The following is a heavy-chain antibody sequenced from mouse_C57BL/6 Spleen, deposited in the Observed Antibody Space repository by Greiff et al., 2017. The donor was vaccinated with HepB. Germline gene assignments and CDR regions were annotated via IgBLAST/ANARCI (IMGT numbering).Heavy chain of an antibody. CDR3: ARRGGYFDY. V-gene: IGHV3-6*01. J-gene: IGHJ2*01. Sequence: EVQVVESGPGLVKPSQSLSLTCSVTGYSITSGYYWNWIRQFPGNKLEWMGYISYDGSNNYNPSLKNRISITRDTSKNQFFLKLNSVTTEDTANYYCARRGGYFDYWGQGTTLTVAS. CDR1: GYSITSGYY. CDR2: ISYDGSN.